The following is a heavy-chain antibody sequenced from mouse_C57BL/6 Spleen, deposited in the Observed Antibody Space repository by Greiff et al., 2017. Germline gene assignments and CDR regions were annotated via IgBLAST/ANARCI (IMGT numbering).Heavy chain of an antibody. CDR1: GFNIKDYY. D-gene: IGHD1-1*01. Sequence: VQLKQSGAELVKPGASVKLSCTASGFNIKDYYMHWVKQRTEQGLEWIGRIDPEDGETKYAPKFQGKATITADTSSNTAYLQLSRLTSEDTAVYYCAPNYGSSQYYFDYWGQGTTLTVSS. CDR2: IDPEDGET. J-gene: IGHJ2*01. V-gene: IGHV14-2*01. CDR3: APNYGSSQYYFDY.